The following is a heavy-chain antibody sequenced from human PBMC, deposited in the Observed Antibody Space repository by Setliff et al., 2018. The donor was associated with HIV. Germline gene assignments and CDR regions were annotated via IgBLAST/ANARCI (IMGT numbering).Heavy chain of an antibody. CDR3: ARLECSSSSGFVDY. V-gene: IGHV4-61*02. Sequence: LSLTCTVSGASINTPFWWSWIRQPAGKGLEWIGRVTNTGDTSYNPSLKSRVTISVDTSKNQFSLKLTSVTAADTAVYYCARLECSSSSGFVDYWGQGTLVTVSS. CDR1: GASINTPFW. D-gene: IGHD2-2*01. CDR2: VTNTGDT. J-gene: IGHJ4*02.